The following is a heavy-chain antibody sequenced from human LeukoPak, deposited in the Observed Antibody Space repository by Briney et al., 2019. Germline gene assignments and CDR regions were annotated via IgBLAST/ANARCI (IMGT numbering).Heavy chain of an antibody. CDR2: ISGSGGTT. Sequence: PGGSLRLSCAASGFTFSSYAMSWVRQAPGKGLEWVSAISGSGGTTYYADSVKGRSTISRDNSKSTLYVQMNSLRAEDTAVYYCAKDPSVVVTATLDYWGQGTLVTVSS. CDR3: AKDPSVVVTATLDY. J-gene: IGHJ4*02. D-gene: IGHD2-21*02. V-gene: IGHV3-23*01. CDR1: GFTFSSYA.